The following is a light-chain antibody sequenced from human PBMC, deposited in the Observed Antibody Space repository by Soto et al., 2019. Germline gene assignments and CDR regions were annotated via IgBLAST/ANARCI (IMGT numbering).Light chain of an antibody. CDR2: DVD. Sequence: QSALTQPRSVSGSPGQSVTISCTGTSSDDGGYDYVSWYQQHPGKAPKLMIFDVDKRPSGVPDRFSGSKSGNTASLTISGLQAEDEADYSCFSYAGSRVFGGGTKLTVL. V-gene: IGLV2-11*01. CDR1: SSDDGGYDY. CDR3: FSYAGSRV. J-gene: IGLJ2*01.